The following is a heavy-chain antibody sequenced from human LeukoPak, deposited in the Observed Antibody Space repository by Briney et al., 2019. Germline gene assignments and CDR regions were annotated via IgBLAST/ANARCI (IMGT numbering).Heavy chain of an antibody. CDR2: IYYSGST. CDR1: GGSISSSSDY. CDR3: ARGTENYDILTGYLYYFDY. V-gene: IGHV4-39*01. Sequence: SETLSLICTVSGGSISSSSDYWGWIRQPPGKGLEWIGCIYYSGSTYYNPSLKSRVTISVDTSKNQFSLKLSSVTAADTAVYYCARGTENYDILTGYLYYFDYWGQGTLVTVSS. D-gene: IGHD3-9*01. J-gene: IGHJ4*02.